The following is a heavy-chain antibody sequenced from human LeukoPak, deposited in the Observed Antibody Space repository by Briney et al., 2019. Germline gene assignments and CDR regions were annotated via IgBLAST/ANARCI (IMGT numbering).Heavy chain of an antibody. Sequence: GGSLRLSCAASGFTFSNYEMNWVRQAPGKGLEWVSYISGSGSTIYYADSVKGRFTISRDNAKKSLYLQMNSLRAEDTAVYYCARDGDTVLTRGYYYYMDVWGKGTTVTVSS. J-gene: IGHJ6*03. CDR2: ISGSGSTI. V-gene: IGHV3-48*03. CDR1: GFTFSNYE. CDR3: ARDGDTVLTRGYYYYMDV. D-gene: IGHD4-23*01.